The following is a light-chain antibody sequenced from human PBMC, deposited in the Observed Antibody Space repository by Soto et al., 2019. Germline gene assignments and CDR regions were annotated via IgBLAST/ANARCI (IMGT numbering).Light chain of an antibody. CDR1: NSDVGGYNY. CDR3: SSYTSTSTFV. J-gene: IGLJ1*01. CDR2: DVS. V-gene: IGLV2-14*01. Sequence: QSVLTQPASVSGSPGQSITISCTGTNSDVGGYNYVSWYQQHPAKAPKLMIYDVSIRPSGISDRFSGSKSGNTASLTISGLQAEDEADYYCSSYTSTSTFVFGSGTKVTVL.